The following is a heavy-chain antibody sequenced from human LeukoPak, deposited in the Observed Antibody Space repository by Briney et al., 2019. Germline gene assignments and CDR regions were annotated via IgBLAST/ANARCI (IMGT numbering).Heavy chain of an antibody. CDR3: ARGSSSGFELDY. CDR1: GFTVSSNY. J-gene: IGHJ4*02. D-gene: IGHD6-19*01. CDR2: IYSTGST. Sequence: PGGSLRLSCAASGFTVSSNYMSWVRQPPGKRLEWVSVIYSTGSTYYAASVKGRFTISRDNSKSTLYLQMNSLRGEDTAVYYCARGSSSGFELDYWGQGTLVTVSS. V-gene: IGHV3-53*01.